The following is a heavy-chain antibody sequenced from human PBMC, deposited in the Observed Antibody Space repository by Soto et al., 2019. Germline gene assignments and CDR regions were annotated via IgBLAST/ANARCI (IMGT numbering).Heavy chain of an antibody. CDR3: ARGMKYGVYSRWFDP. CDR1: GYIFTNYD. D-gene: IGHD4-17*01. CDR2: INPNSGNT. V-gene: IGHV1-8*01. J-gene: IGHJ5*02. Sequence: QVQLVQSGAEVKTPGASVKVSCKASGYIFTNYDINWVRQATGQGLEYLGWINPNSGNTGYVQKFQGSVTMTRNTPXXTAYMDLNSLRSEDTAVYYCARGMKYGVYSRWFDPWGQGTLVTVSS.